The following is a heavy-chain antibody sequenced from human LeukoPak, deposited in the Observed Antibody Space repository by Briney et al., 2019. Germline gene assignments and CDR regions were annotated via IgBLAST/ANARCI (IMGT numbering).Heavy chain of an antibody. Sequence: GGSLRLSCAPSGFTFSSYGMHWVRQAPGKGLEWVAFIRYDGSNKYYADSVKGRFTISRDNSKNTLYLQMNSLRAEDTAVYYCAKGGPLYYDTLTGYYDYWGQGTLVTVSS. CDR2: IRYDGSNK. V-gene: IGHV3-30*02. CDR1: GFTFSSYG. CDR3: AKGGPLYYDTLTGYYDY. J-gene: IGHJ4*02. D-gene: IGHD3-9*01.